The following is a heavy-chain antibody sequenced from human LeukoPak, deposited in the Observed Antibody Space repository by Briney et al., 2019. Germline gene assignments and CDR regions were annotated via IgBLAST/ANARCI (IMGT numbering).Heavy chain of an antibody. J-gene: IGHJ6*04. V-gene: IGHV1-69*06. D-gene: IGHD2-2*01. Sequence: GASVKVSCKASGGTFSSYAISWVRQAPGQGLEWMGGIIPIFGTANYAQKFQGRVTITADKSTSTAYMELSSLRSEDTAVYYCARDNIVVVPAAMGNHYYYGMDVWGKGTTVTVSS. CDR3: ARDNIVVVPAAMGNHYYYGMDV. CDR2: IIPIFGTA. CDR1: GGTFSSYA.